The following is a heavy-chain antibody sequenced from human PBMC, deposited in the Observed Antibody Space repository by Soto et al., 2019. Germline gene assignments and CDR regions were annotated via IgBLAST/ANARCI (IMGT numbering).Heavy chain of an antibody. J-gene: IGHJ6*02. CDR3: ARHITYSSRHILYYGMDV. D-gene: IGHD6-13*01. CDR1: GYSFTSYW. Sequence: EVQLVQSGAEVKKPGESLKISCKGSGYSFTSYWIGWVRQMPGKGLEWMGIIYPGDSDTRYSPSFQGQVTISADKSISTAYLQWSSLKASDTAMYYCARHITYSSRHILYYGMDVWGQGTTVTVSS. CDR2: IYPGDSDT. V-gene: IGHV5-51*01.